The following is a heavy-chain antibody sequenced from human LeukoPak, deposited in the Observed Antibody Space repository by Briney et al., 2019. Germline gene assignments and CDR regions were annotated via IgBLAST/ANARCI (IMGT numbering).Heavy chain of an antibody. D-gene: IGHD3-22*01. J-gene: IGHJ3*02. V-gene: IGHV3-48*03. CDR1: GFTFSSYA. CDR3: ARGYYYDPDAFDI. Sequence: PGGSLRLSCAASGFTFSSYAMSWVRQAPGKGLEWVSYISSSGSTIYYADSVKGRFTISRDNAKNSLYLQMNSLRAEDTAVYYCARGYYYDPDAFDIWGQGTMVTVSS. CDR2: ISSSGSTI.